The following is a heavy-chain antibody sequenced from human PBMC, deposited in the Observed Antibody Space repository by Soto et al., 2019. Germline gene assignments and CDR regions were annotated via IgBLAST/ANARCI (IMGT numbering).Heavy chain of an antibody. CDR3: ARGYCSGGSCYNWFDP. CDR1: GGTFSSYA. Sequence: QVQLVQSGAEVKKPGSSVKVSCKASGGTFSSYAISWVRQAPGQGLEWMGGIIPIFGTPNYAQKFQGRVTITADESTSTAYMELSSLRSEDTAVYYCARGYCSGGSCYNWFDPWGQGTLVTVSS. D-gene: IGHD2-15*01. V-gene: IGHV1-69*01. CDR2: IIPIFGTP. J-gene: IGHJ5*02.